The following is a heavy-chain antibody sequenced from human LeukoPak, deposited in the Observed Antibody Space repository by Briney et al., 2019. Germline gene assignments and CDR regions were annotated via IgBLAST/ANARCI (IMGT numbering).Heavy chain of an antibody. D-gene: IGHD6-6*01. CDR1: GDSTFTNNVA. V-gene: IGHV6-1*01. J-gene: IGHJ4*02. CDR2: TYYRSKWSF. Sequence: SQTLSLTCAISGDSTFTNNVAWNWIRQSPSRGLEWLGRTYYRSKWSFDYAVSVKSRITINADTSKNQFSLQLSSVTPEDTAVYYCARGKYTSFDNWGQGTLVTVSS. CDR3: ARGKYTSFDN.